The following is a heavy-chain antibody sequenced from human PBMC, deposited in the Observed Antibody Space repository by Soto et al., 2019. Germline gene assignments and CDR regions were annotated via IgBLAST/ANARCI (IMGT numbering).Heavy chain of an antibody. CDR3: ARDQGYCISTSCYASWFDP. V-gene: IGHV1-69*13. CDR2: IIPIFGTA. J-gene: IGHJ5*02. Sequence: SVKVSCKACRYAFSSCVMHWVRQAPGKGLEWMGGIIPIFGTANYAQKFQGRVTITADESTSTAYMELSSLRSEDTAVYYCARDQGYCISTSCYASWFDPWGQGTLVTVSS. D-gene: IGHD2-2*01. CDR1: RYAFSSCV.